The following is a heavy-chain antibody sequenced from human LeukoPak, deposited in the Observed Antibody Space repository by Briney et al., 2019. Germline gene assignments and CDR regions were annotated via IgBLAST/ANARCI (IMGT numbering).Heavy chain of an antibody. CDR2: SYYSGNT. CDR3: ARTRGFGELLGKGFDP. D-gene: IGHD3-10*01. V-gene: IGHV4-39*01. CDR1: GGSITTTTYY. J-gene: IGHJ5*02. Sequence: SETLSLTCTVSGGSITTTTYYWGWIRQPPGKGLEWIGSSYYSGNTYYNPSLKSRLTISIDTSRKQFSLKLSSVTAADTAVYYCARTRGFGELLGKGFDPWGQGTLVTVSS.